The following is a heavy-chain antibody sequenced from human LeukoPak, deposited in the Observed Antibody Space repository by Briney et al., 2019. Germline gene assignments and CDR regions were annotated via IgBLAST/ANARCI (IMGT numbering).Heavy chain of an antibody. CDR3: ATIRRGSIYGYFDF. J-gene: IGHJ4*02. CDR1: GGSISSHY. CDR2: LLDSVNT. Sequence: PSETLSLTCTVSGGSISSHYWSWIRQPPGKGLGWIAYLLDSVNTKDNPSLNSRLTLSADTSKNQFSLRLSSVTAADTAVYYCATIRRGSIYGYFDFWSQGIKVTVSS. V-gene: IGHV4-59*11. D-gene: IGHD5-18*01.